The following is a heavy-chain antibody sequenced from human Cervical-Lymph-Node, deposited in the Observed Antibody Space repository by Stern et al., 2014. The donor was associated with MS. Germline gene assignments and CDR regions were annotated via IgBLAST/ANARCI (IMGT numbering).Heavy chain of an antibody. V-gene: IGHV3-30*18. CDR2: ISYDGSNK. CDR1: GFTFSSYG. D-gene: IGHD2-2*01. J-gene: IGHJ4*02. Sequence: VQLVESGGGVVQPGRSLRLSCAASGFTFSSYGMHWVRQAPGKGLEWVAVISYDGSNKYYEDYVNGRFTISRDKSKNSLYLQMNSLRAEDTAVYYCAKESGYQLLLRFAYWGQGTLVTVSS. CDR3: AKESGYQLLLRFAY.